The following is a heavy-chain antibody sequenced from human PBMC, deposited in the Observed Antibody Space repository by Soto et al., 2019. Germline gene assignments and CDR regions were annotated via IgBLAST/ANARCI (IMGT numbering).Heavy chain of an antibody. CDR3: ARSVFP. CDR2: MYNTGST. V-gene: IGHV4-59*12. CDR1: GGSISGYY. J-gene: IGHJ5*02. Sequence: PSETLSLTCTVSGGSISGYYWSWIRQPPGKGLEWIGYMYNTGSTVYNPSFKSRVTISLDTSKNQFSLKLSSVTAADTAVYYCARSVFPWGQGTLVTVSS.